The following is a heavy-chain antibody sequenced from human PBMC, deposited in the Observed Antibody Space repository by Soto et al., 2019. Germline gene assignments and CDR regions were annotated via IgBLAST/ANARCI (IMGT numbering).Heavy chain of an antibody. D-gene: IGHD3-10*01. CDR3: ARAVTWGLDV. CDR2: ISRSSTGI. Sequence: EVQLVESGGGLVQPGGSLRLSCAASGFTFSLYSMSWVRQAPGKGLEWVSYISRSSTGIHYADSVKGRFTISRDDATNSMHPQMKSLGGGDTAVYYCARAVTWGLDVWGQGTTVSISS. V-gene: IGHV3-48*01. CDR1: GFTFSLYS. J-gene: IGHJ6*02.